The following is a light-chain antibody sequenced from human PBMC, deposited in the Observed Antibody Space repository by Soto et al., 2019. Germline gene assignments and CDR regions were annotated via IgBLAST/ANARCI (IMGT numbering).Light chain of an antibody. Sequence: QSVLTQPPSVSGAPGQRVTISCTGSSSNIGAGYDVQWYQQLPGTAPKLLIYGNSNRPSAVPDRFSGSKSGTSASLAITGLQAEDEADYYCQSYDSSLSAYVFGTGTKVTVL. V-gene: IGLV1-40*01. CDR1: SSNIGAGYD. CDR2: GNS. CDR3: QSYDSSLSAYV. J-gene: IGLJ1*01.